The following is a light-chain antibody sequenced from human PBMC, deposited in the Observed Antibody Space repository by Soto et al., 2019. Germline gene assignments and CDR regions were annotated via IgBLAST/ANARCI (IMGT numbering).Light chain of an antibody. CDR2: DAS. Sequence: EIVLTQSPATLSLSPGERATLSCGASQSVSSSYLSWYQQKPGLAPRLLIYDASSRATGIPDRFSGSGSVTDFTLTISRLETEDFAVYYCQQYGNSPYTFGQVTKLEIK. V-gene: IGKV3D-20*01. CDR1: QSVSSSY. J-gene: IGKJ2*01. CDR3: QQYGNSPYT.